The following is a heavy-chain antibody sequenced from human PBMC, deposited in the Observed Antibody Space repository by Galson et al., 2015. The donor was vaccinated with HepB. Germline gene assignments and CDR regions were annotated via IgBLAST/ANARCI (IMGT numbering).Heavy chain of an antibody. V-gene: IGHV3-30*02. D-gene: IGHD6-19*01. CDR2: IRYDGSNK. CDR1: GFTFSSYG. CDR3: AKSALAGIAVAGTFDY. J-gene: IGHJ4*02. Sequence: SLRLSCAASGFTFSSYGMHWVRQAPGKGLEWVAFIRYDGSNKYYADSVKGRFTISRDNSKNTLYLQMNSLRAEDTAVYYCAKSALAGIAVAGTFDYWGQGTLVTVSS.